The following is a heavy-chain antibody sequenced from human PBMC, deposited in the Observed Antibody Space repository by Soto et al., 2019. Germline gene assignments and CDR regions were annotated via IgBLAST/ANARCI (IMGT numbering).Heavy chain of an antibody. D-gene: IGHD2-15*01. CDR2: INPGSNHI. J-gene: IGHJ3*01. V-gene: IGHV3-21*01. CDR3: ARGYCGGGGCYLRRDAFDV. CDR1: GFTFSSFH. Sequence: EVQLVESGGGLVMPGGSLRLSCAASGFTFSSFHMNWVRQAPGKGLEWVSSINPGSNHIYYRDSGKGRFTISRDDSKNSVYLQMTGLRTEDTALYYCARGYCGGGGCYLRRDAFDVWGQGTMVTVSS.